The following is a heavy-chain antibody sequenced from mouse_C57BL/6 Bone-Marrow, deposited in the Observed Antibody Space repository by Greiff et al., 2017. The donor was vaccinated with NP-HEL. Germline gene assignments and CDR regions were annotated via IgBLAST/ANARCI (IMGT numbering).Heavy chain of an antibody. J-gene: IGHJ4*01. V-gene: IGHV10-1*01. CDR3: VRLSMDY. CDR2: IRSKSNNYAT. CDR1: GFSFNTYA. Sequence: EVQGVASGGGLVQPKGSLKLSCAASGFSFNTYAMNWVRQAPGKGLEWVARIRSKSNNYATYYADSVKDRFTISRDDSESMLYLQMNNLKTEDTAMYYCVRLSMDYWGQGTSVTVSS.